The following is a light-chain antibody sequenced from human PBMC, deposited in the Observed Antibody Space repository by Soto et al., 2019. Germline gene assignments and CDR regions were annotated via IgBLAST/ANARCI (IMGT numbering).Light chain of an antibody. Sequence: EFVLTQSPGTLSLSPGERATLSCRASQSLTNSFMAWHQQKPGQAPRLLIYDTSSRASGIPDRFSGSGSGTDFTLTISRLETEDFAVFYCQQYGTSEIIFGQGTRLEIK. CDR2: DTS. CDR1: QSLTNSF. V-gene: IGKV3-20*01. CDR3: QQYGTSEII. J-gene: IGKJ5*01.